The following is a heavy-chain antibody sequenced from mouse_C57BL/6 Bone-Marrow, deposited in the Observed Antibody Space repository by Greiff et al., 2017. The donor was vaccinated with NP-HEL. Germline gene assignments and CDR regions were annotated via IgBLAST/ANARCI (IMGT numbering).Heavy chain of an antibody. CDR2: ISYDGSN. J-gene: IGHJ3*01. CDR1: GYSITSGYY. CDR3: APYYSNYFAWFAY. Sequence: EVQLQESGPGLVKPSQSLSLTCSVTGYSITSGYYWNWIRQFPGNKLEWMGYISYDGSNNYNPSLKNRISITRDTSKNQFFLKLNSVTTEDTATYYCAPYYSNYFAWFAYWGQGTLVTVSA. D-gene: IGHD2-5*01. V-gene: IGHV3-6*01.